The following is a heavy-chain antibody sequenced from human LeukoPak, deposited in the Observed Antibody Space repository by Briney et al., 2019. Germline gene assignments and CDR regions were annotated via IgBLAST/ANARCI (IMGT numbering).Heavy chain of an antibody. V-gene: IGHV4-4*07. D-gene: IGHD2-2*01. CDR3: ARVFRYCSSASCYHWYFDL. Sequence: SETLSLTCTGSGGSISSYYWSWIRQPAGKGLEWIGRSYTSWSTNYNPSLKSRVTMSVDTSKNQFSLMLSSVTAADTAVYYCARVFRYCSSASCYHWYFDLWGRGTLVTVSS. CDR1: GGSISSYY. J-gene: IGHJ2*01. CDR2: SYTSWST.